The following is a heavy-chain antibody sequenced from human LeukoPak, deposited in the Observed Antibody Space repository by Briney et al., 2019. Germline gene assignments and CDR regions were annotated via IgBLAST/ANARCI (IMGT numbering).Heavy chain of an antibody. J-gene: IGHJ4*02. D-gene: IGHD2-15*01. Sequence: GGSLRLSCAASGFTFSSYWMHWVRQAPGKGLEWVSVIYSGGSTYYADSAKGRLTISRDNSKNTLYLQMNRLRAGDTAVYYCARDCRYCSGGSCYGYWGQGTLVTVSS. CDR2: IYSGGST. V-gene: IGHV3-66*01. CDR1: GFTFSSYW. CDR3: ARDCRYCSGGSCYGY.